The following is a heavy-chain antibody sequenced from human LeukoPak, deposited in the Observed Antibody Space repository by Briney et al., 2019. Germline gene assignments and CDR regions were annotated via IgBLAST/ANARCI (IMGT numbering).Heavy chain of an antibody. D-gene: IGHD5-12*01. CDR3: VRVGTHTGYGFDY. Sequence: GGSLRLSCAASGLTVSNNYMSWVRQAPGRGLEWVSVIDTSGRTYYADPVKGRFTISRDISKNTVLLQMNSLRAEDTALYYCVRVGTHTGYGFDYWGQGTLVTVSS. CDR1: GLTVSNNY. CDR2: IDTSGRT. J-gene: IGHJ4*02. V-gene: IGHV3-53*01.